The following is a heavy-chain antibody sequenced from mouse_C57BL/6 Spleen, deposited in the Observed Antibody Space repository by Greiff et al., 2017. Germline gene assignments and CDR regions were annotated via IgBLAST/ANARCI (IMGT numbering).Heavy chain of an antibody. J-gene: IGHJ1*03. Sequence: QVQLQQSDAELVKPGASVKISCKVSGYTFTDHTIHWMKQRPEQGLEWIGYIYPRDGSTKYNEKFKGKATLTADKSSGTAYMQLNSLTSEDSAVYFCARYYYGSSYVDWYFDVWGTGTTVTVSS. V-gene: IGHV1-78*01. D-gene: IGHD1-1*01. CDR2: IYPRDGST. CDR3: ARYYYGSSYVDWYFDV. CDR1: GYTFTDHT.